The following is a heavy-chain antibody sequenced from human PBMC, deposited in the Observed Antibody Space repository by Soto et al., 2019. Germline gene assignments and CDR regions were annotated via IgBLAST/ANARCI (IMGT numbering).Heavy chain of an antibody. D-gene: IGHD1-26*01. Sequence: QVQLVQSGAEVKRPGSSVKVSCKASGGTIISHAISWVRQAPGQGLEWMGGIIPILGSANYAQKFRDRLTIIADASTSTTYMELSSLRSVVAAVYYCASRERVDAFDVWGQGTLVTVTS. CDR3: ASRERVDAFDV. V-gene: IGHV1-69*01. CDR2: IIPILGSA. CDR1: GGTIISHA. J-gene: IGHJ3*01.